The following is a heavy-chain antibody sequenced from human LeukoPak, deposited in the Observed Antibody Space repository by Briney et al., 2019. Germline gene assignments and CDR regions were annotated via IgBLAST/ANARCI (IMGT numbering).Heavy chain of an antibody. Sequence: GGSLRLSCAAAGFTFSSYWMSWVRQAPGKGLEWVANIKQDGSEKYYVDSVKGRFTISRDNAKNSLYLQMNSLRAEDTAVYYCARASSSWPFDYWGQGTLVTVSS. CDR1: GFTFSSYW. V-gene: IGHV3-7*01. CDR2: IKQDGSEK. J-gene: IGHJ4*02. D-gene: IGHD6-13*01. CDR3: ARASSSWPFDY.